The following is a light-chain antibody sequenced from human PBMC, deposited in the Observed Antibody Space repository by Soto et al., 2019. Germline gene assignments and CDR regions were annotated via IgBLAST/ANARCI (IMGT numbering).Light chain of an antibody. V-gene: IGKV3-11*01. CDR2: DAS. CDR1: QSVSSY. Sequence: EILLTQSPATLSLSPGEIATLSCRASQSVSSYLAWYQQKPGQAPRLLIYDASNRATGVPARFSGSGSGTDFTLTISSLEPEDFAVYYCQQRSNWPPMYTFGQGTKLEIK. CDR3: QQRSNWPPMYT. J-gene: IGKJ2*01.